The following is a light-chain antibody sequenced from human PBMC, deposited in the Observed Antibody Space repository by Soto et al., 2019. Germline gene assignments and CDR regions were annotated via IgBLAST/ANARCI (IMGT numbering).Light chain of an antibody. CDR3: QQYGSSPPSFT. CDR2: GAS. Sequence: EIVLTQSPGTLSLSPGERATLSCRASQSVSSSYLAWYQQKPGQAPRLLIYGASSRATGIPDRFSGSGSGRYFTLTISRLEPEDFAVYYCQQYGSSPPSFTFGPGTKVDIK. CDR1: QSVSSSY. J-gene: IGKJ3*01. V-gene: IGKV3-20*01.